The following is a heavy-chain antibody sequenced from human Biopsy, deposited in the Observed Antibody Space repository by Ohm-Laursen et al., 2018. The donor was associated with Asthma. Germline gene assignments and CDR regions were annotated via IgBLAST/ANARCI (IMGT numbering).Heavy chain of an antibody. D-gene: IGHD3-22*01. CDR3: VKDTLIDSKNYYTSEV. CDR2: IYSGGTS. J-gene: IGHJ3*01. V-gene: IGHV3-53*01. Sequence: SLRLSCAASGFAVSRDYMFWVRQAPGKGLEWVSVIYSGGTSHTADSVRGRFTISRDYSKNTLYLQMHSLRAEDTAVYYCVKDTLIDSKNYYTSEVWGQGTMVTVSS. CDR1: GFAVSRDY.